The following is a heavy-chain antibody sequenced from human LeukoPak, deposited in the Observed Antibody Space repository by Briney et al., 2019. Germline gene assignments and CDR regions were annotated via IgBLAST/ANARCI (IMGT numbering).Heavy chain of an antibody. CDR2: ISSKGDNI. CDR3: GRVRISAARGYMDV. D-gene: IGHD6-13*01. CDR1: GFTFSDYA. J-gene: IGHJ6*04. V-gene: IGHV3-64*01. Sequence: GGSLRLSCAASGFTFSDYAINWVRQAPGKGLEYVSTISSKGDNIFYANSVKGRFTISRDNSKNTVYLQMGSLRAEDMAVYYCGRVRISAARGYMDVWGKGTTVTVSS.